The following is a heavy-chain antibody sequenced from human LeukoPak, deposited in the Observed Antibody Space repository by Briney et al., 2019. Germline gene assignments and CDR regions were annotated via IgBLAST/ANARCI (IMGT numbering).Heavy chain of an antibody. J-gene: IGHJ4*02. V-gene: IGHV3-23*01. CDR3: ASADGSGYRYY. CDR1: EYTFSNYA. D-gene: IGHD3-22*01. Sequence: GGSLRLSCVASEYTFSNYAMSWVRQAPGKGLEWVSSIDSGGGSTYKADSVKGRFTISRDNSKNTLYLQMNSLRAEDTAIYYCASADGSGYRYYWGQGTLVTVSS. CDR2: IDSGGGST.